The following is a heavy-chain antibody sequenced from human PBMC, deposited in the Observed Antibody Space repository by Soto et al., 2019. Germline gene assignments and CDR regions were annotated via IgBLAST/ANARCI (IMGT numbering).Heavy chain of an antibody. CDR3: AREVGTLVATHRFYYCYGGDV. V-gene: IGHV3-7*05. CDR1: GFTFSSYW. Sequence: EVQLVESGGGLVQPGGSLRLSCAASGFTFSSYWMSWVRQAPGKGLEWVANIKQDGSEKYYVDSVKGRFTISRDNGKNSLYLQMKSLRAEDTAVYYCAREVGTLVATHRFYYCYGGDVWVQGTTFTVS. CDR2: IKQDGSEK. D-gene: IGHD5-12*01. J-gene: IGHJ6*02.